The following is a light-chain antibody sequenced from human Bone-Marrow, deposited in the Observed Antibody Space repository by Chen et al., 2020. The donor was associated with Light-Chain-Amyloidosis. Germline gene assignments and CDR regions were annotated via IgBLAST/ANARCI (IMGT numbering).Light chain of an antibody. CDR1: SGSLATNY. Sequence: NFMLTQPHSVSESPGKTGIISCTRSSGSLATNYVQWYQQRPGSSPTTVIYEDDQRPSGVPERFSGSIDRSSNSASRTSSGLKTEDEADYYCQSYQGSSQGVFGGGTKLTVL. J-gene: IGLJ3*02. CDR2: EDD. V-gene: IGLV6-57*01. CDR3: QSYQGSSQGV.